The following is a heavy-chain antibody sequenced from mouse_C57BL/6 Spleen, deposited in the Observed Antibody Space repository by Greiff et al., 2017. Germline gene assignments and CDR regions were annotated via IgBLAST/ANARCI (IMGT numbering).Heavy chain of an antibody. J-gene: IGHJ2*01. Sequence: VQLQQSGAELMKPGASVKLSCKATGYTFTGYWIEWVKQRPGHGLEWIGEILPGSGSTNYNEKFKGKATFTADTSSNTAYMQLSSLATESSAIYDCESRIYYDYGGYFDYWGQGTTLTVAA. CDR3: ESRIYYDYGGYFDY. V-gene: IGHV1-9*01. CDR2: ILPGSGST. D-gene: IGHD2-4*01. CDR1: GYTFTGYW.